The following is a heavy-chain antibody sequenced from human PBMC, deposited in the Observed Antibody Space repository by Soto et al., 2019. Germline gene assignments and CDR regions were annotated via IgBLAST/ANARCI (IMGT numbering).Heavy chain of an antibody. J-gene: IGHJ6*02. CDR3: ARSQGSSTSLEFYYYYYYGMDV. CDR1: GGTFGSYA. D-gene: IGHD2-2*01. Sequence: QVQLVQSGAEVKKPGSSVKVSCKASGGTFGSYAISSVRQAPGQGLQWMGGIIPIPGTANYAQKFQGRVTIAADESTSTAYMELSSLRSEDTAVYYCARSQGSSTSLEFYYYYYYGMDVWGQGTTVTVSS. V-gene: IGHV1-69*01. CDR2: IIPIPGTA.